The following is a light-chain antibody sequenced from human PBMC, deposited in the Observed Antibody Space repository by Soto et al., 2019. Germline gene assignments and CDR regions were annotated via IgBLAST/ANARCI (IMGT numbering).Light chain of an antibody. CDR3: LSYTPSSTYI. CDR2: AVS. V-gene: IGLV2-14*03. J-gene: IGLJ1*01. CDR1: TSDVGHYNY. Sequence: QSALTQPASVSGSPGQSITISCTGTTSDVGHYNYVSWYQQLPGKAPKLMISAVSNRPSGVSNRFSASKSGNTASLTISGLQTEDEADYFCLSYTPSSTYIFGTGTKVTVL.